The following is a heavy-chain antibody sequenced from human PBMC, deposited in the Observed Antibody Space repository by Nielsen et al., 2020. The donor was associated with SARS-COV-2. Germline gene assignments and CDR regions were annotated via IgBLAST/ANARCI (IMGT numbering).Heavy chain of an antibody. CDR3: ARDRHGGWWLPLYYFDY. V-gene: IGHV3-7*03. CDR2: IKQDGSEK. Sequence: GESLKISCAASGFTFSSYWMSWVRQAPGKGLEWVANIKQDGSEKYYVDSVKGRFTISRDNAKNSLYLQMNSLRAEDTAVYYCARDRHGGWWLPLYYFDYWGQGTLVTVSS. CDR1: GFTFSSYW. D-gene: IGHD5-12*01. J-gene: IGHJ4*02.